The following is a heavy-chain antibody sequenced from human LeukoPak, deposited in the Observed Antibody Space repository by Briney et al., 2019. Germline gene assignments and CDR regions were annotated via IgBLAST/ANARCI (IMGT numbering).Heavy chain of an antibody. V-gene: IGHV3-7*03. CDR2: IKQDGSEK. Sequence: GGALRLSCAAPGFTFSSYLVSWVRQAPGEGLEWVANIKQDGSEKYYVDSVKGRFTISRDNSKNTLYLQMNSLRAEDTAVYYCAKDGAPRGQGTLVTVSS. CDR3: AKDGAP. D-gene: IGHD3-10*01. CDR1: GFTFSSYL. J-gene: IGHJ4*02.